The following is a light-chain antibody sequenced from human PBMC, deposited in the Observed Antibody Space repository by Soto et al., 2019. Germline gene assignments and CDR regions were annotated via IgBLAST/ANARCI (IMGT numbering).Light chain of an antibody. CDR2: DAS. CDR3: QQYNSYPWT. V-gene: IGKV1-5*01. CDR1: QSISSW. J-gene: IGKJ1*01. Sequence: DVQMTQSHSTLSASVGDRVTITCRASQSISSWLAWYQQKPGKAPKLLIYDASSLESGVPSRFSGSGSGTEFTLTISSLQPGDFATYYCQQYNSYPWTFGQGTKVDIK.